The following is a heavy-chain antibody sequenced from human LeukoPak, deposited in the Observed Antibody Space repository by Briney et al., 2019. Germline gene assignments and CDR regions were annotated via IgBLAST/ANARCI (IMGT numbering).Heavy chain of an antibody. CDR2: ISRSGANT. CDR3: AGHRGGNWNDPVDY. J-gene: IGHJ4*02. D-gene: IGHD1-1*01. CDR1: EFTFSSYA. V-gene: IGHV3-23*01. Sequence: PGGSLRLSCAASEFTFSSYAMNWVRQAPGKGLEWVSGISRSGANTYYADSVKGRFTISRDNSKNTLYLQMNSLRAEDTAIYYCAGHRGGNWNDPVDYWGQGTLVTVSS.